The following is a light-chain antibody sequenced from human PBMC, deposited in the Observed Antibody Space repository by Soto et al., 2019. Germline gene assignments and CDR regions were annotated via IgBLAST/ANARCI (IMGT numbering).Light chain of an antibody. V-gene: IGLV2-23*01. CDR3: CSYAGSSSVV. J-gene: IGLJ2*01. CDR1: SRDIGAYTL. Sequence: SALTQPASVSGSPGQSITISCTGTSRDIGAYTLVSWYQQYPGKAPKLIIYEGSKRPSGVSNRFSASKTGRTASLTISGLQAEDEADYYCCSYAGSSSVVFGGGTKLTVL. CDR2: EGS.